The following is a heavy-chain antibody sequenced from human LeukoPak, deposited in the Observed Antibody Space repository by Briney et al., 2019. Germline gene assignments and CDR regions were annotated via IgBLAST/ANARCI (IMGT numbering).Heavy chain of an antibody. Sequence: GASVKVSCKASGGTFSSYAISWVRQAPGQGLEWMGGIIPIFGTANYAQKFQGRVTIIADESTSTAYMELSSLRSEDTAVYYCASSGYSPFDYWGQGTLVTVSS. V-gene: IGHV1-69*13. CDR2: IIPIFGTA. J-gene: IGHJ4*02. CDR3: ASSGYSPFDY. D-gene: IGHD3-22*01. CDR1: GGTFSSYA.